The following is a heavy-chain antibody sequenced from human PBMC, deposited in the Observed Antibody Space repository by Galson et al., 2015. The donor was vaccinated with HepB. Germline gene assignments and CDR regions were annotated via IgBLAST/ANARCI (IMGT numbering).Heavy chain of an antibody. Sequence: SVKVSCKASGYTFTGYYMHWVRQAPGQGLEWMGGFDPEDGETIYAQKFQGRVTMTEDTSTDTAYMKLSSLRSEDTAVYYCATEPLSIELELKGAFDPWGQGTLVTVSS. J-gene: IGHJ5*02. V-gene: IGHV1-24*01. D-gene: IGHD1-7*01. CDR3: ATEPLSIELELKGAFDP. CDR1: GYTFTGYY. CDR2: FDPEDGET.